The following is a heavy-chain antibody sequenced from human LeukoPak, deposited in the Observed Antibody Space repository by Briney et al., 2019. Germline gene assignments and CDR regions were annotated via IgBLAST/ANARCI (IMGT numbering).Heavy chain of an antibody. CDR2: IYYSGST. D-gene: IGHD3-22*01. J-gene: IGHJ4*02. CDR3: ARDGSGLFDSNGSFEY. Sequence: PSETLSLTCTASGGSVSSGGYYWSWIRQPPGKGLEWIGYIYYSGSTNYNPSLKSRVTISVDTSKNQFSLKLSSVTAADTAVYYCARDGSGLFDSNGSFEYWGQGTLVTVSS. CDR1: GGSVSSGGYY. V-gene: IGHV4-61*08.